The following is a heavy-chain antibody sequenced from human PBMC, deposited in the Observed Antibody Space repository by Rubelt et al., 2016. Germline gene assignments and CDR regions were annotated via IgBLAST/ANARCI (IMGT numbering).Heavy chain of an antibody. V-gene: IGHV3-33*05. CDR3: ARDRSYGGFDY. CDR2: ITYDGSNK. D-gene: IGHD3-10*01. CDR1: GFTFSSYG. Sequence: QVQLVESGGGVVQPGGSLRLSCAASGFTFSSYGIHWVRQAPGKGLEWVTFITYDGSNKYYAESVKGRFTVSRDNAKNSLYLQMNSLRAEDTALYYCARDRSYGGFDYWGQGTLVTVPS. J-gene: IGHJ4*02.